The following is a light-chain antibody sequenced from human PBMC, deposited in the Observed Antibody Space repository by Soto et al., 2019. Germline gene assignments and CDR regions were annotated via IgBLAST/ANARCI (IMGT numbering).Light chain of an antibody. Sequence: EIVLTQSPGTLSLSPGERATLSCRASQSVSSSYLAWYQHKPGQAPRLLIYGASTRATGIPDRFSGSGSGTDFTLTISRLEPEAFAVYFCQQFGSPFTFGPGTKVDLK. J-gene: IGKJ3*01. CDR1: QSVSSSY. CDR3: QQFGSPFT. V-gene: IGKV3-20*01. CDR2: GAS.